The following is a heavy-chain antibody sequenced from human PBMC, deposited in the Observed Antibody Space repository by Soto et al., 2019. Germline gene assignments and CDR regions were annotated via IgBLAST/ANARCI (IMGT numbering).Heavy chain of an antibody. Sequence: EVQLLESGGGLLQPGGSLRLSCAASGFTFSSYAMSWVRQAPGKGLEWVSAISGNGGSTYYADSVKGRFTISRDNSKNTLYLQMNSLRAEDTAVYYCAKCGVDSSGYYRYYFDYWGQGTLVTVSS. CDR3: AKCGVDSSGYYRYYFDY. D-gene: IGHD3-22*01. CDR1: GFTFSSYA. J-gene: IGHJ4*02. V-gene: IGHV3-23*01. CDR2: ISGNGGST.